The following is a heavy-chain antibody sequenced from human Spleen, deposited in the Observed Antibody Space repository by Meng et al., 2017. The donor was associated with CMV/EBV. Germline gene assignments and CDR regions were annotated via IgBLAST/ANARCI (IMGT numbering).Heavy chain of an antibody. CDR3: ARERRGQWLVLNGMDV. Sequence: GGSLRLSCAASGFIFSDYYMSWVRQAPGKGLEWVSGVSAGGDSTYYADSVKGRFIISRDNSKNTVYLQMNSLRAEDTAVYYCARERRGQWLVLNGMDVWGQGTTVTVSS. CDR1: GFIFSDYY. CDR2: VSAGGDST. J-gene: IGHJ6*02. V-gene: IGHV3-23*01. D-gene: IGHD6-19*01.